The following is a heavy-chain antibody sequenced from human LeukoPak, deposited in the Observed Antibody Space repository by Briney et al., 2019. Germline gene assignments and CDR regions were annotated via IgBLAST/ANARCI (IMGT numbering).Heavy chain of an antibody. D-gene: IGHD6-19*01. J-gene: IGHJ4*02. V-gene: IGHV4-59*01. CDR3: ARGYFWAIAVAGYYFDY. Sequence: SETLSLTCTVSGGPISSYKWTWIRQPPGKGLEWIGYIDYSGSTNYNPSLKSRVSISLDTSKNQFSLRLSPVTAADTAVYYCARGYFWAIAVAGYYFDYWGQGTLVTVSS. CDR1: GGPISSYK. CDR2: IDYSGST.